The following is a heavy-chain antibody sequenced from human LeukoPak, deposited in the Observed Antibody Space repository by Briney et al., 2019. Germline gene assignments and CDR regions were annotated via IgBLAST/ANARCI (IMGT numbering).Heavy chain of an antibody. CDR1: GFSFSNYW. CDR3: VSAIQGSPIDY. V-gene: IGHV3-7*01. D-gene: IGHD5-24*01. J-gene: IGHJ4*02. Sequence: PGGSLRLSCAASGFSFSNYWMGWVRQAPGKGLACVANIKTDGSETYYVDSVKGRFTISRDNAKNSLFLQMNSLRAEDTAIYYCVSAIQGSPIDYWGQGTLVSVPS. CDR2: IKTDGSET.